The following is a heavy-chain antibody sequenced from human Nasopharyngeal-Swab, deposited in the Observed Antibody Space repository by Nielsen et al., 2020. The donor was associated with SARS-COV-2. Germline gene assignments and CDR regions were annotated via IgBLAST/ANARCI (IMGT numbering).Heavy chain of an antibody. CDR1: GFTFSGST. J-gene: IGHJ3*02. CDR2: IRSKADNYAT. Sequence: GRSLRLSCAASGFTFSGSTMHWVRQASGKGLEWVGRIRSKADNYATAYAASVKGRVIISRDDSKNTAYLQMNSLKTEDTAVYYCARVNPVSGSYYDAFDIWGQGTMVTVSS. CDR3: ARVNPVSGSYYDAFDI. V-gene: IGHV3-73*01. D-gene: IGHD1-26*01.